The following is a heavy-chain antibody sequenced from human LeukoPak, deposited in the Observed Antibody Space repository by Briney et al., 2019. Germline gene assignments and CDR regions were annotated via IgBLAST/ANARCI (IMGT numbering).Heavy chain of an antibody. D-gene: IGHD1-26*01. V-gene: IGHV4-39*01. CDR2: IYYSGST. J-gene: IGHJ4*02. CDR3: ARLLPGGGATIWYYFDY. Sequence: SETLSLTCTVSGCSISSSSYYWGWIRQPPGKGLEWIGSIYYSGSTYYNPSLKSRVTISVDTSKNQFSLKLSSVTAADTAVYYCARLLPGGGATIWYYFDYWGQGTLVTVSS. CDR1: GCSISSSSYY.